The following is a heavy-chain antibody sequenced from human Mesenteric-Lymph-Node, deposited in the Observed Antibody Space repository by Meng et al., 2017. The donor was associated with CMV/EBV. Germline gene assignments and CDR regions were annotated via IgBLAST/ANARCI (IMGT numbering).Heavy chain of an antibody. Sequence: GESLKISCAASGFTFSNYWMSWVRQAPGKGLVWVANIKEDGSDKYYVDSVKGRFTISRDNAKNSLYLQMNSLRAEDTAVYYCARATVVYNWFDPWGQGTLVTVSS. D-gene: IGHD4-23*01. J-gene: IGHJ5*02. V-gene: IGHV3-7*01. CDR1: GFTFSNYW. CDR3: ARATVVYNWFDP. CDR2: IKEDGSDK.